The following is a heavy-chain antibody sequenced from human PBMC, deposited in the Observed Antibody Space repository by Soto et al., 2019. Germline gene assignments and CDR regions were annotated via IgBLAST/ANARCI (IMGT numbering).Heavy chain of an antibody. CDR3: AKNLPRTGRFDY. CDR2: IYYSGKP. Sequence: SETLSLTCTLSGASITSTTSFWAWIRKRPGKGLEWVGSIYYSGKPHYNPSLKSRVTISVARSKNQFSLQMSSVTAADTAVYYCAKNLPRTGRFDYWGQGSLVTVS. J-gene: IGHJ4*02. CDR1: GASITSTTSF. V-gene: IGHV4-39*01.